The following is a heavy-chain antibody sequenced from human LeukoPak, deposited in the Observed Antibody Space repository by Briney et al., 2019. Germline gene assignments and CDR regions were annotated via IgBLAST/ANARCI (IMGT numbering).Heavy chain of an antibody. J-gene: IGHJ4*02. Sequence: PSETLSLTCSVPGGSISSYYWSWIRQPPGKGLEWIGYVYYIGNTNYNPCLKSRVTISVDTSKNQFSLKLSSVTVADTAIYYCARRATSGSLDYWGQGTLVTVSS. CDR3: ARRATSGSLDY. CDR1: GGSISSYY. V-gene: IGHV4-59*08. D-gene: IGHD3-22*01. CDR2: VYYIGNT.